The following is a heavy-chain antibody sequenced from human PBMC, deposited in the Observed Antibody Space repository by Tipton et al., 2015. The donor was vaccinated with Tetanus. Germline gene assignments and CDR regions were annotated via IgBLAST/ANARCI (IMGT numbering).Heavy chain of an antibody. CDR2: IYQTDST. CDR1: GALLTTGGYS. CDR3: ARANYDFSKKGPFDS. Sequence: TLSLTCNVSGALLTTGGYSWGWIRQPRGQGLEWLGYIYQTDSTYYNPSVRGRLTLSPQRSKNQVSLKLSSVTAADTAVYYCARANYDFSKKGPFDSWGQGSLVIVSS. V-gene: IGHV4-30-2*01. D-gene: IGHD3-3*01. J-gene: IGHJ4*02.